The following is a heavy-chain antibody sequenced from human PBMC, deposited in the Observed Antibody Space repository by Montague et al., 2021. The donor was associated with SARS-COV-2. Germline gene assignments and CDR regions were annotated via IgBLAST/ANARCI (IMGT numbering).Heavy chain of an antibody. CDR1: GGSISSYY. J-gene: IGHJ4*02. CDR3: ARGDVEMATIKSGGPFYHFDY. Sequence: SETLSPTCTVSGGSISSYYWSWIRQPPGKGLEWIGYIYYSGSTNYSPSLKSPVTISVDTSKNQFSLKLSSVTAADTAVYYCARGDVEMATIKSGGPFYHFDYWGQGTLVTVSS. D-gene: IGHD5-24*01. CDR2: IYYSGST. V-gene: IGHV4-59*13.